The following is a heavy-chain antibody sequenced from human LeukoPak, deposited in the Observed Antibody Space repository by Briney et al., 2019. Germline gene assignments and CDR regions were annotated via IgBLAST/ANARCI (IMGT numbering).Heavy chain of an antibody. CDR3: ARKENVYYYFDY. V-gene: IGHV4-34*01. J-gene: IGHJ4*02. D-gene: IGHD3-10*01. CDR2: INHSGST. Sequence: SETLSLTCAVYGGSFSGYYWSWIRQPPGKGLEWIGEINHSGSTNYNPSLKSRVTISVDTSKNQFSLKLSSVTAVDTAVYYCARKENVYYYFDYWGQGTLVTVSS. CDR1: GGSFSGYY.